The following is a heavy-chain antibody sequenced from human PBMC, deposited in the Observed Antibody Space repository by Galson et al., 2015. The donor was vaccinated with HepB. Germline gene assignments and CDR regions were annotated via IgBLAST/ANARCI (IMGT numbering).Heavy chain of an antibody. CDR3: AKGLSHSYYHGMDV. V-gene: IGHV3-9*01. Sequence: SLRLSCAASGFTFGDYAMHWVRQAPGKGLEWVSSINWDSGYIGYADSVRGRFTISRDNAKNSLYLQMNSLRAEDTALYFCAKGLSHSYYHGMDVWGRGTTVTVPS. J-gene: IGHJ6*02. CDR1: GFTFGDYA. CDR2: INWDSGYI.